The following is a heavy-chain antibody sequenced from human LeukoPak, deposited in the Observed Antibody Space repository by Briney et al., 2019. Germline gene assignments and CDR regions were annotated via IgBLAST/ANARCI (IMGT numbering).Heavy chain of an antibody. CDR1: GYTLTELS. Sequence: GSVKVSCKVSGYTLTELSMHWVRQAPGKGLEWMGGFDPEDGETIYAQKFQGRVTMTEDTSTDTAYMELSSLRCEDTAVLYCATDEAQIVPAPIRAFDIWGQGTMVTVSS. CDR3: ATDEAQIVPAPIRAFDI. CDR2: FDPEDGET. V-gene: IGHV1-24*01. D-gene: IGHD2-2*01. J-gene: IGHJ3*02.